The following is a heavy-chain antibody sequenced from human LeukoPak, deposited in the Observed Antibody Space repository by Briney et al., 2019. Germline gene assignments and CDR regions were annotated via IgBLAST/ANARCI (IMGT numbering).Heavy chain of an antibody. Sequence: PGGSLRLSCGASGFTFSTFPMHWVRQTPDKRLEWVAVISDDGRDTYYADSVKGRFTISRDNSKNTLYLQMNSLSPEDTAVVYCARVGRVSIYPSYMDVWGKGTTVTVSS. J-gene: IGHJ6*03. CDR3: ARVGRVSIYPSYMDV. CDR2: ISDDGRDT. CDR1: GFTFSTFP. D-gene: IGHD6-6*01. V-gene: IGHV3-30*04.